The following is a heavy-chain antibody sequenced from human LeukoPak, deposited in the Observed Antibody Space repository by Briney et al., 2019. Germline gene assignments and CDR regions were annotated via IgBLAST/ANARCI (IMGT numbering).Heavy chain of an antibody. CDR2: IYTSGSI. V-gene: IGHV4-4*07. CDR3: ARVFDSGSQAYFYYMDV. Sequence: SETLSLTCTVSGGSICSYYWSWLRQPAGKGLEWVGRIYTSGSIKYNTSLKSRTTMSVDTSKNQFSLKLSSVTAADTAVYYCARVFDSGSQAYFYYMDVWGKGTTVTISS. J-gene: IGHJ6*03. CDR1: GGSICSYY. D-gene: IGHD3-10*01.